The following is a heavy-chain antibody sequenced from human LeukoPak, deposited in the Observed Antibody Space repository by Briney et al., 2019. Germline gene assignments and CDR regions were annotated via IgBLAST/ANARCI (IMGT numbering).Heavy chain of an antibody. J-gene: IGHJ4*02. V-gene: IGHV4-4*07. Sequence: SETLSLTCSVSGGSISSNYWSWIRQPAVKGLEWIGRIYSSGSTNYNPSLKSRLTMSVDTSKNQFSLRLSSVTAADTAVYFCARVKYYDSSGYYYFEYWGQGILVTVSS. CDR2: IYSSGST. CDR1: GGSISSNY. CDR3: ARVKYYDSSGYYYFEY. D-gene: IGHD3-22*01.